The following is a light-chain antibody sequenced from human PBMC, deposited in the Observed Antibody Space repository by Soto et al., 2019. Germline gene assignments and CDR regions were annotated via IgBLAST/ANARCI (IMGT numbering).Light chain of an antibody. V-gene: IGLV2-14*01. CDR3: TSYTTSVTLA. Sequence: QSALTQPASVSGSPGQSITISCTGTSSDVGAFKYVAWYQQRPGKAPKLMIYEVSNRPSGVSNRFSGSKSGNTASLTISGLQAEDEADYYCTSYTTSVTLAFGGGTKLTVL. CDR1: SSDVGAFKY. CDR2: EVS. J-gene: IGLJ2*01.